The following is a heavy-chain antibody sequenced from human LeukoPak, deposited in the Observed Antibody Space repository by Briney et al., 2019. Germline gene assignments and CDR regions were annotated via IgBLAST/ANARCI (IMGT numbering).Heavy chain of an antibody. Sequence: VASVKVSCKASGGTFISYAISWVRQAPGQGLEWMGGIIPIFGTANYAQKFQGRVTITADKSTSTAYMELSSLRSEDTAVYYCARAPPRSSGWYYFDYWGQGTLVTVSS. J-gene: IGHJ4*02. D-gene: IGHD6-19*01. V-gene: IGHV1-69*06. CDR2: IIPIFGTA. CDR1: GGTFISYA. CDR3: ARAPPRSSGWYYFDY.